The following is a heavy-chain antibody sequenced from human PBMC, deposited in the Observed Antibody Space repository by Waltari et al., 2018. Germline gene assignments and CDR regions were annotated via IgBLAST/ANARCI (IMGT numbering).Heavy chain of an antibody. CDR1: GAYFASSSRY. V-gene: IGHV4-39*07. CDR3: ARTAYDHLTGYPTLDH. J-gene: IGHJ4*02. CDR2: IYYSGST. D-gene: IGHD3-9*01. Sequence: QVQLQESGPGLVKPSETLSLTCSVYGAYFASSSRYWGWVRQPPGKGLEWIGSIYYSGSTYYNPSLKSRVNMSVDTANYQFSLKVTSVTAADTAIYYCARTAYDHLTGYPTLDHWGQGILVTVSS.